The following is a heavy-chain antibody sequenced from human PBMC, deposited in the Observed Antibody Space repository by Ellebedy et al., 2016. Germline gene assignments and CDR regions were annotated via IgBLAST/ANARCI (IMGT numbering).Heavy chain of an antibody. CDR3: ARYCSSTSCYDY. CDR1: GFTLSSYA. Sequence: GGSLRLSCAASGFTLSSYAMSWVRQAPGKGLEWVSAISGSGGSTYYADSVKGRFTISRDNSKNTLYLQMNSLRAEDTAVYYCARYCSSTSCYDYWGQGTLVTVSS. V-gene: IGHV3-23*01. D-gene: IGHD2-2*01. CDR2: ISGSGGST. J-gene: IGHJ4*02.